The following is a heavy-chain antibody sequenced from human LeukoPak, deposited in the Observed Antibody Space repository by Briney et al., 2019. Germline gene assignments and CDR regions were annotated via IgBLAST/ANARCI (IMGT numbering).Heavy chain of an antibody. D-gene: IGHD2-15*01. CDR2: INPSGGST. CDR3: ARDPHGRYYFDY. V-gene: IGHV1-46*01. J-gene: IGHJ4*02. CDR1: GYTFTSYY. Sequence: ASVKVSCKASGYTFTSYYIHWVRQAPGQGLEWMGIINPSGGSTSYAQKLQGRVTMTRDTSMSTVYMELSSLRSEDTAVYYCARDPHGRYYFDYWGQGTLVTVSS.